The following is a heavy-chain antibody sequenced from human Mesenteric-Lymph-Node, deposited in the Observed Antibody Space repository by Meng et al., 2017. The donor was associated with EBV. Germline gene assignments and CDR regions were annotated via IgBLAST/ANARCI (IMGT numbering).Heavy chain of an antibody. Sequence: VPLVESGGGLVQPGRSLGLSCAASGFTFSTYAMHWVRQAPGKGLQWLGVMSSDGSNKFYADSVKGRFTISRDNSKNTLYLQMNSLRTEDTALYYCASEGLAVSGELDYWGQGTLVTVSS. J-gene: IGHJ4*02. CDR2: MSSDGSNK. D-gene: IGHD6-19*01. CDR1: GFTFSTYA. CDR3: ASEGLAVSGELDY. V-gene: IGHV3-30-3*01.